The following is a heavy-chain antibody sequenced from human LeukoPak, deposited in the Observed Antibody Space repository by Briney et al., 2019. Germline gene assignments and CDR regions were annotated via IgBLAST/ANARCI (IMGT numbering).Heavy chain of an antibody. V-gene: IGHV1-24*01. Sequence: ASVKVSCKVSGYTLTELSMHWVRQAPGKGLEWIGGFDPEDGETIYAQKFQGRVTMTEDTSTDTAYMELSSLRSEDTAVYYCATPGLVATRTFDYWGQGTLVTVSS. CDR1: GYTLTELS. D-gene: IGHD5-12*01. CDR2: FDPEDGET. J-gene: IGHJ4*02. CDR3: ATPGLVATRTFDY.